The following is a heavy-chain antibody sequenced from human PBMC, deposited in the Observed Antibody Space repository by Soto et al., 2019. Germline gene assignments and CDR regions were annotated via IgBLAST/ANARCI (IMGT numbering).Heavy chain of an antibody. J-gene: IGHJ1*01. Sequence: ASVKVSCKASGYTFTSYDISWVRQAPGQGLEWKGWISAYNGNTNYAQKLQVRVTMTTDTSTSTAYMELRSLRSDYTSVYYCASMPLYYYARNGFQRWGQGTLVTVSS. CDR1: GYTFTSYD. D-gene: IGHD3-10*01. CDR2: ISAYNGNT. CDR3: ASMPLYYYARNGFQR. V-gene: IGHV1-18*01.